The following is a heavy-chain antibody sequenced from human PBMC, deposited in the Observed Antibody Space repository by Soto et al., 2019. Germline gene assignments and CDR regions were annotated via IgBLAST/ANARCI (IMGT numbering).Heavy chain of an antibody. Sequence: QVQLVQSGAEVKKPGSSVKVSCKASGGTFSSYAISWVRQAPGQGLEWMGGIIPIFGTANYAQKFQGRVTITADESASTAYMELSSLRSEDKAVYYCARALRVRGVRSYYYGMDVWGQGTTVTVSS. CDR2: IIPIFGTA. D-gene: IGHD3-10*01. CDR3: ARALRVRGVRSYYYGMDV. V-gene: IGHV1-69*12. CDR1: GGTFSSYA. J-gene: IGHJ6*02.